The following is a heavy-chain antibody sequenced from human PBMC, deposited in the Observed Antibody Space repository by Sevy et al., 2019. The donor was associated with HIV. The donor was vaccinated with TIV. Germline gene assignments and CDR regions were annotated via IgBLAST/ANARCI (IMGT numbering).Heavy chain of an antibody. CDR1: GFTFSSYS. V-gene: IGHV3-21*01. CDR3: ARDSRAEQHFDY. J-gene: IGHJ4*02. CDR2: ISSSSSYI. Sequence: GGSLRLSCAASGFTFSSYSMNWVRQAPGKGLEWVSSISSSSSYIYYADSVKGRFTISRVNAKNSLYLQMNSLRAEDTAVYYCARDSRAEQHFDYWGQGTLVTSPQ. D-gene: IGHD6-13*01.